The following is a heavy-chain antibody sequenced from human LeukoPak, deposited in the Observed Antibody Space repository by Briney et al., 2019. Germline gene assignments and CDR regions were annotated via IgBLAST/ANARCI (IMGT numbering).Heavy chain of an antibody. V-gene: IGHV3-48*01. J-gene: IGHJ4*02. D-gene: IGHD1-26*01. CDR1: GFTFSSYS. CDR3: ARGHSGSYSPSVFGY. CDR2: ISSSSSTI. Sequence: GGSLRLSCAASGFTFSSYSMNWVRQAPGKGLEWVSYISSSSSTIYYADSVKGRFTISRDNAKNSLYLQMNSLRAEDTAVYYCARGHSGSYSPSVFGYWGQGTLVTVSS.